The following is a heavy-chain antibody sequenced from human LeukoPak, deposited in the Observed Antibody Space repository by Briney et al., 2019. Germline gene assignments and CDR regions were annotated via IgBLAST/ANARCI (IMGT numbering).Heavy chain of an antibody. D-gene: IGHD3-22*01. V-gene: IGHV3-30-3*01. J-gene: IGHJ4*02. CDR3: ARVYYDSSGYFLHPSDY. Sequence: GGSLRLSCAASGFTFSSYAMHWVRQAPGKGLEWVAVISYDGSNKYYADSVKGRFTISRDNSKKTLYLQMNSLRAEDTAVYYCARVYYDSSGYFLHPSDYWGQGTLVTVSS. CDR1: GFTFSSYA. CDR2: ISYDGSNK.